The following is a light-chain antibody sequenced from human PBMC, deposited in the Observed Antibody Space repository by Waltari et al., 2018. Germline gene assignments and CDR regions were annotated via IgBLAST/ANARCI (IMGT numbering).Light chain of an antibody. CDR1: QSLMHSNGYNY. CDR2: LGS. J-gene: IGKJ1*01. CDR3: MQALHTPPA. V-gene: IGKV2-28*01. Sequence: DTVMTQSPLSLTVTPGEPASISCRSSQSLMHSNGYNYLEWYLQKPGQPPQLLIYLGSDRASGVPDRFSGSGSGTDFTLKISSVEAEDIGVYYCMQALHTPPAFGQGTRVEI.